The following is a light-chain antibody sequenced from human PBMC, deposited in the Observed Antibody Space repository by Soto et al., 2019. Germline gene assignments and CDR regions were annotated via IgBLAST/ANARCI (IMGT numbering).Light chain of an antibody. CDR3: QQYGNAPIT. Sequence: ETVLTQSPGTLSLSPGERATLSCRAAQTVYSSLLAWYQQKPGQAPRLLIYGASSRATGIPDRFSGSGSGTDFTLTISRVEPEDFAVYHCQQYGNAPITFGQGTRLESK. J-gene: IGKJ5*01. CDR2: GAS. CDR1: QTVYSSL. V-gene: IGKV3-20*01.